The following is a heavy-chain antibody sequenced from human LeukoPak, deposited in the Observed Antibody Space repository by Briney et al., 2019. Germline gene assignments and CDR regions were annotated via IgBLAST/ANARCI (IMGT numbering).Heavy chain of an antibody. V-gene: IGHV1-8*01. CDR1: GYTFTSYD. J-gene: IGHJ6*02. CDR3: ARGPLGGAGYYYYGMDV. CDR2: MNPNSGNM. Sequence: GASVKVSCKASGYTFTSYDINWVRQATGQGLEWMGWMNPNSGNMGYAQKFQGRVTMTRNTSISTAYMELSSLRSEDTAVYYCARGPLGGAGYYYYGMDVWGQGTTVTVSS.